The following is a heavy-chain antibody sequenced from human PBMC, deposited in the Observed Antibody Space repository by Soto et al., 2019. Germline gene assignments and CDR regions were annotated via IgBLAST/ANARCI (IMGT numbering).Heavy chain of an antibody. Sequence: QVQLVQSGAEVKKPGSSVKVSCKASGGTFSSYTISWVRQAPGQGLEWMGRIIPILGIANYAQKFQGRVTITADKSTSTAYMELSSLRSEDTAVYYCARGDDEKKYYYGMDVWGQGTTVTVSS. CDR2: IIPILGIA. CDR1: GGTFSSYT. V-gene: IGHV1-69*02. J-gene: IGHJ6*02. D-gene: IGHD2-21*02. CDR3: ARGDDEKKYYYGMDV.